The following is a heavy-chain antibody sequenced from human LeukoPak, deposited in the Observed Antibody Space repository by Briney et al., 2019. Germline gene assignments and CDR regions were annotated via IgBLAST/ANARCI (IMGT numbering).Heavy chain of an antibody. D-gene: IGHD3-22*01. CDR3: ASSPYYYDSSGYH. J-gene: IGHJ4*02. V-gene: IGHV4-59*08. CDR2: IYYSGST. Sequence: TSETLSLTCTVSGGPISSYYWSWIRQPPGKGLEWIGYIYYSGSTNYNPSLKSRVTISVDTSKNQFSLKLSSVTAADTAVYYCASSPYYYDSSGYHWGQGTLVTVSS. CDR1: GGPISSYY.